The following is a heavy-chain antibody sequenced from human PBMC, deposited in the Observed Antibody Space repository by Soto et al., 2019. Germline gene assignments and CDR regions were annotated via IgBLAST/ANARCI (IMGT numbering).Heavy chain of an antibody. CDR3: ARDFAVAATPGGMDV. CDR1: GYTFTSYY. D-gene: IGHD2-15*01. J-gene: IGHJ6*02. Sequence: ASVKVSCKASGYTFTSYYMHWVRQAPGQGLEWMGIINPSGGSTSYAQKFQGRATMTRDTSTSTVYMELSSLRSEDTAVYYCARDFAVAATPGGMDVWGQGTTVTVSS. V-gene: IGHV1-46*01. CDR2: INPSGGST.